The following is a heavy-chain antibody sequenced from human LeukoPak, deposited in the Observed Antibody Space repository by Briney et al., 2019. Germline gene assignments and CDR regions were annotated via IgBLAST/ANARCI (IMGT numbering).Heavy chain of an antibody. CDR3: ARIRGYDSSGYYSGWVGP. CDR1: GFTVSSNY. V-gene: IGHV3-66*02. CDR2: IYSGGST. Sequence: GGYLRLSCAASGFTVSSNYMSWVRPAPGKGLEWVSVIYSGGSTYYADSVKGRFTSSRDDSKNTLYLQMNSLRAEDTAVYYWARIRGYDSSGYYSGWVGPWGQGTLVTVSS. J-gene: IGHJ5*02. D-gene: IGHD3-22*01.